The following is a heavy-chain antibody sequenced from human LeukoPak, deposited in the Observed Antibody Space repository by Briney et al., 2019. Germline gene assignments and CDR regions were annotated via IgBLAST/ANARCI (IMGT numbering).Heavy chain of an antibody. CDR1: GFTFSIYS. V-gene: IGHV3-49*04. Sequence: PGGSLRLSCAASGFTFSIYSMNWVRQAPGKGLEWVGFIRSKAYGGTTEYAASVKGRFTISRDDSKSIAYLQMNSLKTEDTAVYYCTRFLRYSRPSNWFDPWGQGTLVTVSS. J-gene: IGHJ5*02. D-gene: IGHD6-13*01. CDR3: TRFLRYSRPSNWFDP. CDR2: IRSKAYGGTT.